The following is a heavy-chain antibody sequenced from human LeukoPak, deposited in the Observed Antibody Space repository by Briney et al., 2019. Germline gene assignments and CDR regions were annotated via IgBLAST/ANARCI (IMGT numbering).Heavy chain of an antibody. D-gene: IGHD3-10*01. CDR3: ARERRLLWMVGFDY. Sequence: ASVKVSCTASGYTFTGYYMHWVRPAPGQGLEWMGWINPNSGGTNYAQKFQGRVTMTRDTSISTAYMELSRLRSDDTAVYYCARERRLLWMVGFDYWGQGTLVTVSS. V-gene: IGHV1-2*02. CDR1: GYTFTGYY. CDR2: INPNSGGT. J-gene: IGHJ4*02.